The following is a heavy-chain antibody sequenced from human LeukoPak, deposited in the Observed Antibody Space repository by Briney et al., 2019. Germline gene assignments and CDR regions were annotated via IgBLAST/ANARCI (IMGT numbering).Heavy chain of an antibody. J-gene: IGHJ4*02. D-gene: IGHD6-19*01. Sequence: GGSLRLSCSASGFTFSSYVMSWVRQAPGKGLEWVAVIWYDGSNKYYADSVKGRFTISRDNSKNTLYLQMSSLRAEDTAVYYCVPEEKYSSGWYYFDYWGQGTLVTVSS. V-gene: IGHV3-33*01. CDR2: IWYDGSNK. CDR3: VPEEKYSSGWYYFDY. CDR1: GFTFSSYV.